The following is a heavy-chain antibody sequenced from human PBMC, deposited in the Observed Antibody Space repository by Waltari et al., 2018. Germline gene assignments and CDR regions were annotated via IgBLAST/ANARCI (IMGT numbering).Heavy chain of an antibody. CDR1: GGTFSSYA. V-gene: IGHV1-69*01. J-gene: IGHJ6*02. CDR3: ARVLGYCSSTSCFSYYYYGMDV. D-gene: IGHD2-2*01. CDR2: IIPIFGTA. Sequence: EVQKPGSSVKVSCKASGGTFSSYAISWVRQAPGQGLEWMGGIIPIFGTANYAQKFQGRVTITADESTSTAYMELSSLRSEDTAVYYCARVLGYCSSTSCFSYYYYGMDVWGQGTTVTVSS.